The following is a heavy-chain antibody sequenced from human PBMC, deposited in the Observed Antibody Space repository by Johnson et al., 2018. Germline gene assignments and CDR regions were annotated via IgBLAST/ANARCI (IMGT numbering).Heavy chain of an antibody. J-gene: IGHJ4*02. V-gene: IGHV1-8*01. CDR1: GYTFTSYE. CDR3: ARPLDTTILAMGY. Sequence: QVQLVESGAEVKKPGASVKISCKGSGYTFTSYEINWVRQAAGQGLEWMGSMNPNSGNTGYEQKFQGRLTMTRDTSISTAYMELSSLTSGDTAVYYWARPLDTTILAMGYWGQGTLVTVSA. D-gene: IGHD2-2*01. CDR2: MNPNSGNT.